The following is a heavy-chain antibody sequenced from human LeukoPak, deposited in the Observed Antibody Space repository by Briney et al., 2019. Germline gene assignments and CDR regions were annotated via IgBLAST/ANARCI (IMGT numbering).Heavy chain of an antibody. V-gene: IGHV4-59*01. CDR3: ARCGGDCYYSPAFDI. CDR1: GVSISSYY. J-gene: IGHJ3*02. CDR2: IYYSGST. Sequence: SETLSLTCTVSGVSISSYYWSWIRQPPGKGLEWIGYIYYSGSTNYNPSLKSRVTISVDTSKNQFSLKLSSVTAADTAVYYCARCGGDCYYSPAFDIWGQGTMVTVPS. D-gene: IGHD2-21*02.